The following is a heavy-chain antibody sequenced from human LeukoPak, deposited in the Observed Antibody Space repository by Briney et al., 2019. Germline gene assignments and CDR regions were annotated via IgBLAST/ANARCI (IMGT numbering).Heavy chain of an antibody. D-gene: IGHD6-13*01. CDR1: GGSISSSSYY. J-gene: IGHJ4*02. CDR2: IYYSGST. V-gene: IGHV4-39*02. Sequence: SETLSLTCTVSGGSISSSSYYWGWIRQPPGKGLEWIGSIYYSGSTYYNPSLKSRVTISVDTSKNQFSLKLSSVTAADTAVYYCARDAVHSSSWQYYWGQGTLVTVSS. CDR3: ARDAVHSSSWQYY.